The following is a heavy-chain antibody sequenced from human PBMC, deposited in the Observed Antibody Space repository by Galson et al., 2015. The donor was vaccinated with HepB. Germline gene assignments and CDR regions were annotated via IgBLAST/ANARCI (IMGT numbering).Heavy chain of an antibody. J-gene: IGHJ5*02. V-gene: IGHV5-10-1*01. D-gene: IGHD2-15*01. CDR1: GYSFSSYW. Sequence: QSGAEVKKPGESLRISCKGSGYSFSSYWITWVRQMPGKGLEWMGRIDPSDSYTNYSPSFQGHVTISADKSISTAYLQWSSLKASDTAMYYCARNPVVAARLNWFDPWGQGTLVTVSS. CDR3: ARNPVVAARLNWFDP. CDR2: IDPSDSYT.